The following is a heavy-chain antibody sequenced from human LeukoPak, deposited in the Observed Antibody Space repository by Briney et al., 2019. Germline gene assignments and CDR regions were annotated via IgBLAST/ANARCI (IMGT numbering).Heavy chain of an antibody. CDR1: AYTFPGYY. J-gene: IGHJ4*02. CDR3: AREQSSSSGKVFDY. CDR2: INHNSGGT. Sequence: GASVKLSCKSAAYTFPGYYMHWVRQAPGQGLDWMGSINHNSGGTNYAQKVQGRVPMNRDTSISTAYMELSRLRSDDTGVYYCAREQSSSSGKVFDYWGQGTLVTVSS. V-gene: IGHV1-2*02. D-gene: IGHD6-6*01.